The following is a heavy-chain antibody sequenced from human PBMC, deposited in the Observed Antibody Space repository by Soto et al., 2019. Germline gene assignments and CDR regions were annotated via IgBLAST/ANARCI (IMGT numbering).Heavy chain of an antibody. CDR1: TFSMNS. CDR3: TRDQGGSYDSWFDP. V-gene: IGHV3-21*01. Sequence: EVQVVESGGGLVKPGGSLRLSCIFTFSMNSMNWFRKAPGKGLGWVASISSGSAFIKYADSVKGRFSISRDNAKNSVSLQMNSLRAEDTAMYYCTRDQGGSYDSWFDPWGRGTLVTVSS. J-gene: IGHJ5*02. D-gene: IGHD1-26*01. CDR2: ISSGSAFI.